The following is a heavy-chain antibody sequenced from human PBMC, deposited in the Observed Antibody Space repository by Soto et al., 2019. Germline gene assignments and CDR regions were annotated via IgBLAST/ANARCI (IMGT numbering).Heavy chain of an antibody. Sequence: ASVKVSCKASGYTFTSYDINWVRQATGQGLEWMGWMNPNSGNTGYAQKFQGRVTMTRNTSISTAYMELSSLRSEDTAVYYCAREEIVDTAMYYYYYGMDVWGQGTTVTVSS. CDR2: MNPNSGNT. CDR3: AREEIVDTAMYYYYYGMDV. D-gene: IGHD5-18*01. V-gene: IGHV1-8*01. J-gene: IGHJ6*02. CDR1: GYTFTSYD.